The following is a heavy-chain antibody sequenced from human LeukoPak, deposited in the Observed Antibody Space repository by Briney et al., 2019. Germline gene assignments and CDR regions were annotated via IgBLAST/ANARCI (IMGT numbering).Heavy chain of an antibody. D-gene: IGHD3-10*01. Sequence: GGSLRLSCVASGFTFSSYGMNWVRQAPGKGLEWVAVTSYDGYSKYYADSVKGRFTISRDNSKGTLFLQLNSLRGEDTALYYCAKDRYGSGTNGMDVWGQGTPVTVSS. CDR2: TSYDGYSK. V-gene: IGHV3-30*18. J-gene: IGHJ6*02. CDR3: AKDRYGSGTNGMDV. CDR1: GFTFSSYG.